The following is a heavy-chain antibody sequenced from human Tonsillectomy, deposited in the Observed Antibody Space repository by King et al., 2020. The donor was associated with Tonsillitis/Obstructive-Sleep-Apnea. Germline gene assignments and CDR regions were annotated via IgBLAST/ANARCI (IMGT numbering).Heavy chain of an antibody. Sequence: EVQLVESGGVVVQPGESLRLSCAASRFTFHDYTMHWVRQAPEKGLEWVALISWDGGMTFYADSVKGRFTISRDNSKNSLYLQMNSLKTEDTAFYYCAKDMVHGVIMTGIFDYWGQGTLVTVSS. J-gene: IGHJ4*02. CDR1: RFTFHDYT. CDR2: ISWDGGMT. CDR3: AKDMVHGVIMTGIFDY. D-gene: IGHD3-10*01. V-gene: IGHV3-43*01.